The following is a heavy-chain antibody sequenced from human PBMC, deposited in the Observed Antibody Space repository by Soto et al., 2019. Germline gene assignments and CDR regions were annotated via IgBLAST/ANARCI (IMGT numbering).Heavy chain of an antibody. D-gene: IGHD5-18*01. J-gene: IGHJ6*03. V-gene: IGHV3-66*01. Sequence: PGGSLRLSCAASGFTVSSNYMSWVRQAPGKGLEWVSVIYSGGSTYCADSVKGRFTISRDNSKNTLFLQMNSLRAEDTAVYYCASSGYSYGYPRYYYYYMDVWGKGTTVTVSS. CDR1: GFTVSSNY. CDR3: ASSGYSYGYPRYYYYYMDV. CDR2: IYSGGST.